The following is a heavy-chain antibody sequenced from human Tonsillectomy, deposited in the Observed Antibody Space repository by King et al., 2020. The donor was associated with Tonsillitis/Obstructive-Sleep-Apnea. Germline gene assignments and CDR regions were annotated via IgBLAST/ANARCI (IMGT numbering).Heavy chain of an antibody. Sequence: VQLVESGGGVVQPGGSLRLSCAASGFTFDDYAMHWVRQAPGKGLEWVSLISGDGGSTYYADSVKGRFTISRDNSKNSLYMKMNSLRTEDTALYYCAKFPYGDYEGGWFDPWGQGTLVTVSS. V-gene: IGHV3-43*02. J-gene: IGHJ5*02. D-gene: IGHD4-17*01. CDR2: ISGDGGST. CDR1: GFTFDDYA. CDR3: AKFPYGDYEGGWFDP.